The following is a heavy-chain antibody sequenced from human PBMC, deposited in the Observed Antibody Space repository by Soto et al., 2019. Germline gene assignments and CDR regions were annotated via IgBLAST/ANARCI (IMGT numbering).Heavy chain of an antibody. Sequence: QVQLVESGGGVVQPGRSLRLSCAASGFTFSSYGMHWVRQAPGKGLEWVAVISYDGSNKYYADSVKGRFTISRDNSKNTSDLQMSILGSEDTAVYYCAKALVVRGVIVWYYGMDVWGQGTTVTVSS. CDR2: ISYDGSNK. V-gene: IGHV3-30*18. J-gene: IGHJ6*02. CDR3: AKALVVRGVIVWYYGMDV. D-gene: IGHD3-10*01. CDR1: GFTFSSYG.